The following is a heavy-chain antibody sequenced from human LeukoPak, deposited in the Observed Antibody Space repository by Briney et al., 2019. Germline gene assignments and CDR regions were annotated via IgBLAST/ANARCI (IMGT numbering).Heavy chain of an antibody. CDR2: IKQLGSEK. D-gene: IGHD1-1*01. Sequence: GGSLRLSCAASGFTFRTYWMSWVRQAPGKGLEWVANIKQLGSEKYYVDSVKGRFTISRDDARNSLYLQMNSLRAEDTAVYYCTRQRSWDYFDSWGQGTLVIVSS. CDR3: TRQRSWDYFDS. V-gene: IGHV3-7*01. J-gene: IGHJ4*02. CDR1: GFTFRTYW.